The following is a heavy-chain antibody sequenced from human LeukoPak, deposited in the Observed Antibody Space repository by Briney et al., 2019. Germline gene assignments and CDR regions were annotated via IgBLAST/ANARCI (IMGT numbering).Heavy chain of an antibody. CDR1: GGSISSGGYY. CDR2: IYYSGST. D-gene: IGHD6-13*01. J-gene: IGHJ4*02. V-gene: IGHV4-31*03. CDR3: ARARSAAGNFDY. Sequence: SETLSLTCTVSGGSISSGGYYRSWIRQHPGRGLEWIGYIYYSGSTYYNPSLKSRVTISADTSKNQFSLTLSSVTAADTAVYYCARARSAAGNFDYWGQGTLVTVSP.